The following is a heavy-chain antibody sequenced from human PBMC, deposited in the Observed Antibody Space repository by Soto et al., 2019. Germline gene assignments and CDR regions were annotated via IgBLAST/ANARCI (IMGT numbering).Heavy chain of an antibody. V-gene: IGHV1-58*01. CDR1: GFTFSSSA. J-gene: IGHJ4*02. D-gene: IGHD5-12*01. CDR3: ARLHGYTRAFDH. Sequence: PSVKVSCKTSGFTFSSSAVHWARQARGHRLQWIGWIDVGSANANYNTFLKTRLAISKDTSKNQVVLTMTNMDPVDTATFYCARLHGYTRAFDHWGQATLVTVSS. CDR2: IDVGSANA.